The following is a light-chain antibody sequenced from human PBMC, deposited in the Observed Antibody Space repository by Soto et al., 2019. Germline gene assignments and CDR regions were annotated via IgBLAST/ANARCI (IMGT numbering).Light chain of an antibody. Sequence: QSALTQPPSVSGSAGQSVTISCTGPRSDIGDSNFISWYQHSPGKAPRLLIYEVNNRPSGVSRRFSGSKAGNTASLTISGLLDNEEADYFCASFRSGTILVFGSGTQLTVL. CDR1: RSDIGDSNF. CDR3: ASFRSGTILV. J-gene: IGLJ6*01. V-gene: IGLV2-14*01. CDR2: EVN.